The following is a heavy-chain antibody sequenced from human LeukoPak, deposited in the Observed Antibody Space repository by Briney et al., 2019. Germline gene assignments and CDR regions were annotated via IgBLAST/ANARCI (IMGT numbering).Heavy chain of an antibody. V-gene: IGHV3-7*04. CDR1: GFTFSSYW. CDR3: ARGLRYSYGYYFDY. Sequence: PGGSLRLSCAASGFTFSSYWMSWVRQAPGKGLEWVANIKQDGSEKYYVDSVKGRFTICRDNAKNSLYLQMNSLRAEDTAVYYCARGLRYSYGYYFDYWGQGTLVTVSS. D-gene: IGHD5-18*01. J-gene: IGHJ4*02. CDR2: IKQDGSEK.